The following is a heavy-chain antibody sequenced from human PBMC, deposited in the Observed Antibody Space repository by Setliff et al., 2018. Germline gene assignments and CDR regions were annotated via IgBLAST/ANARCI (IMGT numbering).Heavy chain of an antibody. CDR1: GYTFTSYD. J-gene: IGHJ4*02. D-gene: IGHD3-3*01. CDR2: MNPNSGNT. Sequence: ASLKVSCKASGYTFTSYDINWVRRATGQGLEWMGWMNPNSGNTGYAQKFQGRVTMTRNTSISTAYMDLSSLRFEDTAVYYCARAQSWSGGPYYFDNWGQGTLVTVSS. CDR3: ARAQSWSGGPYYFDN. V-gene: IGHV1-8*02.